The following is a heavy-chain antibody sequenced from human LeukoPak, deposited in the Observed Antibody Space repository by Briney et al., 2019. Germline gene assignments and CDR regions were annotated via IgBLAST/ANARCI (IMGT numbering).Heavy chain of an antibody. Sequence: QPGGALRLSCASSGFTFRSFEMNWVRQAPGKGLEWVSYISSSGTTIYDADSVKGRFTISRDNAKNSLYLQMNSLRAEDTAVYYCAELGITMIGGVWGKGTTVIISS. V-gene: IGHV3-48*03. CDR1: GFTFRSFE. J-gene: IGHJ6*04. CDR2: ISSSGTTI. D-gene: IGHD3-10*02. CDR3: AELGITMIGGV.